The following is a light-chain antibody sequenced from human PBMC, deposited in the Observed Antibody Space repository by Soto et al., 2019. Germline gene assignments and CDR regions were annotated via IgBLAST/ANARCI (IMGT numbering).Light chain of an antibody. V-gene: IGKV3-15*01. CDR2: DAS. Sequence: EIVIAQSPPTPSVSPGGKATPSFRASQSVNSDLAWYQQKPGQAPRLLIHDASTRATGIPVRFGGSGSGTEFTLTISSLQSEDFAIYYCQQYNNWPLGFGGGTKV. CDR1: QSVNSD. CDR3: QQYNNWPLG. J-gene: IGKJ4*01.